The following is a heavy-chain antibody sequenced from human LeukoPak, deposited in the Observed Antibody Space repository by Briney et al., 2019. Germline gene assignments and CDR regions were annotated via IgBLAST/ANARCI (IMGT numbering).Heavy chain of an antibody. CDR3: AKDPGFTIFGVVTDYYMDV. CDR1: GFTFSSYG. Sequence: GGSLRLSCAASGFTFSSYGMHWVRQAPGKGLEWVAFIRYDGSNKYYADSVKGRSTISRDNSKNTLYLQMNSLRAEDTAVYYCAKDPGFTIFGVVTDYYMDVWGKGTTVTVSS. CDR2: IRYDGSNK. J-gene: IGHJ6*03. V-gene: IGHV3-30*02. D-gene: IGHD3-3*01.